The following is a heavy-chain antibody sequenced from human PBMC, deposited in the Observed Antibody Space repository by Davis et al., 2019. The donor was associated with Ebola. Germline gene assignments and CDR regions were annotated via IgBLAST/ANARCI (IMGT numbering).Heavy chain of an antibody. CDR2: ISSSSSYI. Sequence: GESLKISCAASGFTFSSYSMNWVRQAPGKGLEWVSSISSSSSYIYYADSVKGRFTISRDNAKNSLYLQMNSLRAEDTAVYYCARLDTIFGVVDDYWGQGTLVTVSS. D-gene: IGHD3-3*01. CDR3: ARLDTIFGVVDDY. CDR1: GFTFSSYS. V-gene: IGHV3-21*01. J-gene: IGHJ4*02.